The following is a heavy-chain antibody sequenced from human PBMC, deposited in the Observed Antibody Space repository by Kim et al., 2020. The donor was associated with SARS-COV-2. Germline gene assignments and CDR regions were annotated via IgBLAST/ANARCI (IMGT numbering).Heavy chain of an antibody. Sequence: GGSLRLSCAASGFSFNNYGMHWVRQAPGKGLEWVAFISYEGSKKQYLDSLEGRFTVSRDYSKNTLYLQMNSLTAEDTAVYYCAKQGYIFELNTYYGMELLGQGTTVTVSS. CDR3: AKQGYIFELNTYYGMEL. V-gene: IGHV3-30*18. D-gene: IGHD5-12*01. CDR1: GFSFNNYG. CDR2: ISYEGSKK. J-gene: IGHJ6*02.